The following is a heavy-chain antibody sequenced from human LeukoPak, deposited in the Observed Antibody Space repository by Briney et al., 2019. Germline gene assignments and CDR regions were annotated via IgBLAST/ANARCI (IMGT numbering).Heavy chain of an antibody. D-gene: IGHD2-2*01. J-gene: IGHJ5*02. Sequence: SETLSLTCTVSGGSISSSSYYWGWIRQPPGKGLEWIGSIYYSGSTYYNPSLKSRVTTSVDTSKNQFSLKLSSVTAADTAVYYCARASSTSPAFDPWGQGTLVTVSS. CDR2: IYYSGST. V-gene: IGHV4-39*07. CDR3: ARASSTSPAFDP. CDR1: GGSISSSSYY.